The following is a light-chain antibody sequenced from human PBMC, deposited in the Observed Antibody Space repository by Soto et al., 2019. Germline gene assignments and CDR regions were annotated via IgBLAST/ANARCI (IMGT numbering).Light chain of an antibody. V-gene: IGKV2-28*01. CDR1: QSLLHSNGYNY. CDR3: EQYGSSPRT. J-gene: IGKJ1*01. CDR2: GVS. Sequence: DIVMTQSPLSLPVTPGEPASISCSSSQSLLHSNGYNYLDWYQQKRGQAPRLLIYGVSSRATGIPARFSGSGSGTDFTLTISRLEPEDSAVYYCEQYGSSPRTFGQGTKVDI.